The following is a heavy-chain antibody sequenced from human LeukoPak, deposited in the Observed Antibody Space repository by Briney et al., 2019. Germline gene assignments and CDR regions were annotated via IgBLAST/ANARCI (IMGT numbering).Heavy chain of an antibody. D-gene: IGHD1-26*01. CDR1: GFTFSSYG. J-gene: IGHJ4*02. CDR2: IRYDGSNK. V-gene: IGHV3-30*02. Sequence: PGGSLRLSCAASGFTFSSYGMHWVRQAPGKGLEWVAFIRYDGSNKYYADSVKGRFTISRNNSKNTLYLQMNSLRAEDTAVYYCAKVRQKLVGAYNFDYWGQGTLVTVSS. CDR3: AKVRQKLVGAYNFDY.